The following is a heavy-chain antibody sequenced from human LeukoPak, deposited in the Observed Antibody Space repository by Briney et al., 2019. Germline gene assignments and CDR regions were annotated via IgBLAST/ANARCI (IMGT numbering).Heavy chain of an antibody. CDR3: ARDRQQLVMAGAFDI. CDR1: GFTLSNYW. Sequence: GESLRLSCAASGFTLSNYWMHWVRQAPGKGLVWVSRIGSDGSSTSYADSVKGRFTISRDNSKNTLYLQMNSLRAEDTAVYYCARDRQQLVMAGAFDIWGQGTMVTVSS. V-gene: IGHV3-74*01. D-gene: IGHD6-13*01. CDR2: IGSDGSST. J-gene: IGHJ3*02.